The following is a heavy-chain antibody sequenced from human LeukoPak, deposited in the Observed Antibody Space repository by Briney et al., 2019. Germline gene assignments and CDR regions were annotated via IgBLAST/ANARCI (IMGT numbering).Heavy chain of an antibody. CDR2: ISSTSITM. Sequence: PGGSLRLSCAASGFTFSTYSMNWVRQAPGKGLEWVSYISSTSITMYYADSVKGRFTFSRDNAKNSLYLQMNSLRADDTAVYYCARETILAVAGDFWGQGTLVTVSS. CDR1: GFTFSTYS. D-gene: IGHD6-19*01. J-gene: IGHJ4*02. V-gene: IGHV3-48*01. CDR3: ARETILAVAGDF.